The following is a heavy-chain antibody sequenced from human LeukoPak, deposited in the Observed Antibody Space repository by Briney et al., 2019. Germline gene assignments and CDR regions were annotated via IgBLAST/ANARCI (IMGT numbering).Heavy chain of an antibody. CDR1: GFTFSSYW. D-gene: IGHD3-10*01. Sequence: GGSLRLSCAASGFTFSSYWMSWVRQAPGKGLEWVANIKQDGSEKYYVDSVKGRFTISRDNAKNSLYLQMNSLIVEDTAVYYCARDWPYYYGSGSYRSAFDIWGQGTMVTVSS. V-gene: IGHV3-7*01. J-gene: IGHJ3*02. CDR3: ARDWPYYYGSGSYRSAFDI. CDR2: IKQDGSEK.